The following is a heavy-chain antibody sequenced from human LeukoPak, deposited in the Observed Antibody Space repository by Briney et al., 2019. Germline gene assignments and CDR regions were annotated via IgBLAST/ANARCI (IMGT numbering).Heavy chain of an antibody. CDR2: FDPEEGEA. D-gene: IGHD5-18*01. J-gene: IGHJ6*03. CDR3: AANTAMVQRPQYYYYYMDV. Sequence: GASVKVSCKVSGYTLTELSMHWVRQAPGKGLEWMGGFDPEEGEAIYAQTFQGRVTITADKSTSTAYMELSRLRSEDTAVYYCAANTAMVQRPQYYYYYMDVWGKGTTVTVSS. CDR1: GYTLTELS. V-gene: IGHV1-24*01.